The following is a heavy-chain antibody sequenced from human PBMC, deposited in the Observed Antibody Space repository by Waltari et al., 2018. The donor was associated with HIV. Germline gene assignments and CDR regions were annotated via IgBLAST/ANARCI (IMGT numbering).Heavy chain of an antibody. D-gene: IGHD3-22*01. V-gene: IGHV1-8*01. J-gene: IGHJ4*02. CDR2: MNPNSGNT. CDR1: GYTFTSYD. Sequence: QVQLVQSGAEVKKPGASVKVSCKASGYTFTSYDINWVRQATGQGLAWMGWMNPNSGNTGYAQKFQGRVTMTRNTSISTAYMELSSLRSEDTAVYYCARSSLLSKYYYDSSGYPSDYWGQGTLVTVSS. CDR3: ARSSLLSKYYYDSSGYPSDY.